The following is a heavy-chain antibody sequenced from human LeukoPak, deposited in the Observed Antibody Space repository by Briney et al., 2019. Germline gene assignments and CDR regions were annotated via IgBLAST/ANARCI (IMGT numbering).Heavy chain of an antibody. V-gene: IGHV3-15*01. CDR1: GFTFSNAW. J-gene: IGHJ4*02. CDR2: IKSKTDGGTS. CDR3: TTDYDVLPLQD. Sequence: PGGSLRLSCAASGFTFSNAWMSWVRQAPGKGLEWVGRIKSKTDGGTSDYAAPVKGRFTISRDDSKNTLYLQMNSLKTEDTAVYYCTTDYDVLPLQDWGQGTLVTASS. D-gene: IGHD3-9*01.